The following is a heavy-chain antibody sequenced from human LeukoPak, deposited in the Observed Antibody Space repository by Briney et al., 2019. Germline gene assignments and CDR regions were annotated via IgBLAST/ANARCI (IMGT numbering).Heavy chain of an antibody. V-gene: IGHV1-69*13. CDR2: IIPNFGTA. CDR3: AREATVTNNWFDP. CDR1: GGTFSSYA. D-gene: IGHD4-11*01. J-gene: IGHJ5*02. Sequence: ASVKVSCKTSGGTFSSYAISWVRQAPGQGLEWMGGIIPNFGTANYAQKFQGRVTITADESTSTAYMELSSLRSEDTAVYYCAREATVTNNWFDPWGQGTLVTVSS.